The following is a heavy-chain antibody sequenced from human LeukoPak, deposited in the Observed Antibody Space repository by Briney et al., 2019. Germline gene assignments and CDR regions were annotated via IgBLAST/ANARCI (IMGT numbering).Heavy chain of an antibody. D-gene: IGHD2-2*03. CDR3: SRLTHGYYFDY. V-gene: IGHV4-39*01. J-gene: IGHJ4*02. CDR2: MFYSGST. CDR1: GGSVSSSTYY. Sequence: SETLSLTCTVSGGSVSSSTYYWGWIRQPPGKGLEWIGSMFYSGSTYYNSSLKSRVTISIDTSKNQFSLKLSSVTAADTAVYYCSRLTHGYYFDYWGQGTLVTVSS.